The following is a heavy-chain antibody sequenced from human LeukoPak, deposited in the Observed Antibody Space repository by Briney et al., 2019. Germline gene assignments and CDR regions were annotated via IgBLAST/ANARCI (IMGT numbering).Heavy chain of an antibody. Sequence: SETLSLTCTVSGGSISSGSYYWSWIRQPAGKVLEWIGRIYTSGSTNYNPSLKSRVTISVDASKNQFSLKLSSVTAADTAVYYCARDPLEAPDYYGPPLTGMDVWGKGTTVTVSS. CDR3: ARDPLEAPDYYGPPLTGMDV. CDR2: IYTSGST. V-gene: IGHV4-61*02. D-gene: IGHD3-10*01. J-gene: IGHJ6*04. CDR1: GGSISSGSYY.